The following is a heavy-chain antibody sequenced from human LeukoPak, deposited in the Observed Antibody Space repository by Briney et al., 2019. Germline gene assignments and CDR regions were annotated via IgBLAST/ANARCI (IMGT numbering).Heavy chain of an antibody. Sequence: SETLSLTCTVSGGSISSYYWSWLRQPPGKGLEWIGYIYYSGSTNYNPSLKSRVTISVDTSKNQFSLKLSSVTAADTAVYYCARAGYRQYYFDYWGQGTLVTVSS. D-gene: IGHD5-12*01. CDR2: IYYSGST. CDR3: ARAGYRQYYFDY. V-gene: IGHV4-59*01. J-gene: IGHJ4*02. CDR1: GGSISSYY.